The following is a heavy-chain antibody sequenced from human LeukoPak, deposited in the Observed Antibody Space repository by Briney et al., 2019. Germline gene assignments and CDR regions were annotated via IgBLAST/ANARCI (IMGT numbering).Heavy chain of an antibody. CDR2: ISSSSSYI. CDR3: ARDGGSYQPYYYYYMDV. V-gene: IGHV3-21*01. J-gene: IGHJ6*03. CDR1: GFTFSSYA. D-gene: IGHD1-26*01. Sequence: GGSLRLSCAASGFTFSSYAMSWVRQAPGKGLEWVSSISSSSSYIYYADSVKGRFTISRDNAKNSLYLQMNSLRAEDTAVYYCARDGGSYQPYYYYYMDVWGKGTTVTVSS.